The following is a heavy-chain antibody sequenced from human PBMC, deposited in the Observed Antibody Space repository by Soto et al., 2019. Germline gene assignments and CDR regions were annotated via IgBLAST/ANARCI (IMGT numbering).Heavy chain of an antibody. CDR1: GFTFSSYS. CDR3: ARGITIFGVVILHPEHFDY. V-gene: IGHV3-21*01. D-gene: IGHD3-3*01. J-gene: IGHJ4*02. Sequence: GGSLRLSCAASGFTFSSYSMNWVRQAPGKGLEWVSSISSSSSYIYYADSVKGRFTISRDNAKNSLYLQMNSLRAEDTAVYYCARGITIFGVVILHPEHFDYWGQGTLVTVSS. CDR2: ISSSSSYI.